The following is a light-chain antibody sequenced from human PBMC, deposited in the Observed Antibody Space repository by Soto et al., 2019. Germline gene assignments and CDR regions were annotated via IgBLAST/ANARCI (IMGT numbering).Light chain of an antibody. CDR2: AAS. CDR3: QQYDSSPFT. CDR1: QSVSSTY. J-gene: IGKJ5*01. V-gene: IGKV3-20*01. Sequence: EIVLTQSPGTLSLSPGERATLSCRASQSVSSTYLAWYQQKPGQAPCLLIYAASRRASGVPDRFSASGSGPDFTLTISGLEPEDFAVYYCQQYDSSPFTFGQGTRLDIK.